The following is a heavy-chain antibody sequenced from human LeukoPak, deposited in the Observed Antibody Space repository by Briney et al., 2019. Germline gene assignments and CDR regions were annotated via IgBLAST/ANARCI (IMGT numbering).Heavy chain of an antibody. CDR1: GGSISSYY. D-gene: IGHD3-3*01. Sequence: SETLSLTCTVSGGSISSYYWSWIRQPPGKGLEWIGYIYYSGSTNYNPSLKSRVTISVDTSKNQFSLKLSSVTAADTAVYYCARVGSPFHPYYDFWSGYLGFGMDVWAKGPRSPSP. CDR3: ARVGSPFHPYYDFWSGYLGFGMDV. J-gene: IGHJ6*02. CDR2: IYYSGST. V-gene: IGHV4-59*01.